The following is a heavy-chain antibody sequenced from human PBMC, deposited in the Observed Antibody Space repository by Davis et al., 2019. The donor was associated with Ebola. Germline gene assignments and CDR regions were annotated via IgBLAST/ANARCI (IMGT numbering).Heavy chain of an antibody. CDR3: ARPWYSGTYYDAYDI. CDR1: GGSVSSRSYY. D-gene: IGHD1-26*01. Sequence: MPSETLSLTCTVSGGSVSSRSYYWGWLRQPPGKGLEWVGSFSYGDNTHYYNPSLRGRVTISVDTSRNQFSLKLSSATAADTAVYYCARPWYSGTYYDAYDIWGQGTMVAVSS. J-gene: IGHJ3*02. CDR2: FSYGDNTH. V-gene: IGHV4-39*01.